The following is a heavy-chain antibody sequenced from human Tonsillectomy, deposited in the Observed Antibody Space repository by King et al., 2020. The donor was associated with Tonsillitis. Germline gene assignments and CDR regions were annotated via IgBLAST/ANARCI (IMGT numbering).Heavy chain of an antibody. CDR1: GFTVSSNY. V-gene: IGHV3-53*04. CDR3: AKEVVVPDGMFYYHYGMDL. CDR2: IYSGGGT. Sequence: EVQLVESGGGLIQPGGSLRLSCAASGFTVSSNYMSWVRQAPGKGLEWVSIIYSGGGTYYTDSVKGRFTISRHNSKNTIYLQMNSLRAEDTAVYYCAKEVVVPDGMFYYHYGMDLWGQGTTVIVSS. D-gene: IGHD2-2*01. J-gene: IGHJ6*02.